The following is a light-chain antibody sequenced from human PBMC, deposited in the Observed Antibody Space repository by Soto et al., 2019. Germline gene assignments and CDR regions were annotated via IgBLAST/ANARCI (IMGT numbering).Light chain of an antibody. J-gene: IGKJ2*01. CDR2: GTS. CDR1: QSVDTKY. V-gene: IGKV3-20*01. Sequence: EIVLTQSPGTLSLSPGEGATLSCRASQSVDTKYVAWYRQKPGQAPTLVMYGTSNRGADVPDRFSGTGSGTDFSLTISRLEPEDCAMYYCQHYGSSPPDTFGHGTKLE. CDR3: QHYGSSPPDT.